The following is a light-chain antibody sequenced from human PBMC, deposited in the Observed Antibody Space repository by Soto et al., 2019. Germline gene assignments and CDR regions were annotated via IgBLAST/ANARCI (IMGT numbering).Light chain of an antibody. CDR2: EVN. J-gene: IGLJ1*01. CDR3: SSYTASSTPYV. CDR1: SSDVGDYIY. V-gene: IGLV2-14*01. Sequence: QSALTQPASVSGSPGQSITIFCTGTSSDVGDYIYVSWYQQHPGEAPKLLIYEVNNRPSGVSNRFSGSKSGNTASLTISGLLAEDEADYYCSSYTASSTPYVFGTGTKLTVL.